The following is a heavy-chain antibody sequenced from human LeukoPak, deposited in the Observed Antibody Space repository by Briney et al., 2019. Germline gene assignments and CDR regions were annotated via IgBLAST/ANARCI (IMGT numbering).Heavy chain of an antibody. J-gene: IGHJ4*02. CDR1: GFTLSSYA. D-gene: IGHD4-23*01. V-gene: IGHV3-23*01. CDR2: ISGIGGST. CDR3: AKDHYGGNGGYFDY. Sequence: GGSLRLSCAASGFTLSSYAMSCVRQAPGKGLEWVSAISGIGGSTYYADSGKGRFTISRDNSKNTLYLQMNSLRAEDTAVYYCAKDHYGGNGGYFDYWGQGTLVTVSS.